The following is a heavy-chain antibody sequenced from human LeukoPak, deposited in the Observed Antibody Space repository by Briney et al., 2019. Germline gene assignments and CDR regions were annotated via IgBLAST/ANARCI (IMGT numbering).Heavy chain of an antibody. V-gene: IGHV4-61*02. CDR3: ARVGYNWNDVGAFDI. J-gene: IGHJ3*02. D-gene: IGHD1-1*01. CDR1: GGSISSGSYY. CDR2: IYTSGST. Sequence: PSQTLSLTCTVSGGSISSGSYYWSWIRQPAGKGLEWIGRIYTSGSTNYNPSLKSRVTISVDTSKNQFSLKLSSVTAADTAVYYCARVGYNWNDVGAFDIWGQGTMVTVSS.